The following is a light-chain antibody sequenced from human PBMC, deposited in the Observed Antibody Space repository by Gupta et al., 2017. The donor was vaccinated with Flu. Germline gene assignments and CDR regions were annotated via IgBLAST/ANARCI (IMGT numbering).Light chain of an antibody. V-gene: IGKV1-5*03. Sequence: DIQMTQSPSTLSASVGDRVTITCRASQSISSWLAWYQQKPGKAPKLLIYKASTLERGVPSRFSGGGSGTEFTLTISNRQPDDFATYYCQQDNSYWTFGQGTKVEIK. J-gene: IGKJ1*01. CDR3: QQDNSYWT. CDR2: KAS. CDR1: QSISSW.